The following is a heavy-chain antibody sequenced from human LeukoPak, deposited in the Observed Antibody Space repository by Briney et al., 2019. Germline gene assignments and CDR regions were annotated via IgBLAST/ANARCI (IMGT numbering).Heavy chain of an antibody. V-gene: IGHV3-23*01. D-gene: IGHD3-22*01. J-gene: IGHJ4*02. CDR2: ITTNGGRT. CDR3: AIMHGYYDGTGYWVQ. Sequence: GGSLRLSCAASGFTFASYGMSWVRQAPGKGLEWVSFITTNGGRTSYADSVEGRFTISRGNPRNTLYMQMNSLRDEDTAVYYCAIMHGYYDGTGYWVQWGQGTLVTVSS. CDR1: GFTFASYG.